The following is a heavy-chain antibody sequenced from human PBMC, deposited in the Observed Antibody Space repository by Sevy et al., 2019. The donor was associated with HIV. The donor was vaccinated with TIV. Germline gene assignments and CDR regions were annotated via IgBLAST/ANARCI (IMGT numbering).Heavy chain of an antibody. CDR3: AKDLAGPGRRYFDS. V-gene: IGHV3-30*02. Sequence: GGSLRLSCAASGFTFSNYGMHWVRQVPGKGLEWVTFIRYDGSAKYYAASVKGRFTISRDDSKNTLYLQMDSLRPEDTAIYYCAKDLAGPGRRYFDSWGQGTLVTVSS. D-gene: IGHD6-13*01. CDR1: GFTFSNYG. J-gene: IGHJ4*02. CDR2: IRYDGSAK.